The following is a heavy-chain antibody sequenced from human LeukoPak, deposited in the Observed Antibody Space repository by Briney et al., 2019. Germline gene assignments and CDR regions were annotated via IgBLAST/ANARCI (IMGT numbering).Heavy chain of an antibody. J-gene: IGHJ3*02. D-gene: IGHD2-21*02. CDR2: INPQSGGT. CDR3: AKERIVVVTLSDGIEI. Sequence: ASVKVSCKASGYTFTGYYIHWVRQAPGKGLECMGCINPQSGGTKYSQKFQGRVTMTRDTSISTEYMELSRLTSDDTAVYYCAKERIVVVTLSDGIEIWGQGTMVSVSS. CDR1: GYTFTGYY. V-gene: IGHV1-2*02.